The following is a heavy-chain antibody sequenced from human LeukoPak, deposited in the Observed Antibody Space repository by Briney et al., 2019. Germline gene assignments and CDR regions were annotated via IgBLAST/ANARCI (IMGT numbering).Heavy chain of an antibody. Sequence: ASVKVSCKASGGTFSNSSISWVRQAPGEGLEWMGQMIPIDGAANYAHRFEDRVTIHSDESTSTASMELTSMRSEDTAMYYCAREGRLYDSGGSSVFAAFDIWGQGTMVTVSS. J-gene: IGHJ3*02. D-gene: IGHD3-22*01. V-gene: IGHV1-69*01. CDR2: MIPIDGAA. CDR1: GGTFSNSS. CDR3: AREGRLYDSGGSSVFAAFDI.